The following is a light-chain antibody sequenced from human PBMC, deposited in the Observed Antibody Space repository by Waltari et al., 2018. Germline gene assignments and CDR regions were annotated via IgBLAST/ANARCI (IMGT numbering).Light chain of an antibody. V-gene: IGLV4-69*01. Sequence: QLVLTQSPSASASLGASVKLTCTLSSGHSTNIIAWLQQQPEKGPRYLMNVHSDVSQNKGDEIPDRFSGSASGAERYLTISSVQSEDEADYYCQTGGHGTWVFGGGTTLTVL. CDR2: VHSDVSQ. J-gene: IGLJ3*02. CDR3: QTGGHGTWV. CDR1: SGHSTNI.